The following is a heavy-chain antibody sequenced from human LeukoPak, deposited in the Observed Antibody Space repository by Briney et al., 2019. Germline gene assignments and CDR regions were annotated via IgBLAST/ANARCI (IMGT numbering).Heavy chain of an antibody. CDR1: GYSISSGYY. V-gene: IGHV4-38-2*02. CDR3: AESSYSIFDY. CDR2: IYHSGST. Sequence: KTSETLSLTCTVSGYSISSGYYWGWIRQPPGKGLEWIGSIYHSGSTYYNPSLKSRVTISVDTSKNQFSLKLSSVTAADTAVYYCAESSYSIFDYWGQGTLVTVSS. D-gene: IGHD5-18*01. J-gene: IGHJ4*02.